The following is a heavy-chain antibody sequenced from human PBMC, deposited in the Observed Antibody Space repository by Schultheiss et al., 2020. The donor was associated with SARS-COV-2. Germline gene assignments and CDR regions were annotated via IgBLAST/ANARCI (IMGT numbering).Heavy chain of an antibody. CDR3: ASEAGDFWSGYNYCFDY. Sequence: GGSLRLSCVGSGLTVSSNYMSWVRQAPGKGLEWVSVIYGGGNTYYADSVKGRFTISRDNSKKTLHLQMNSLRAEDTAVYYCASEAGDFWSGYNYCFDYWGLGTLVTVSS. D-gene: IGHD3-3*01. CDR1: GLTVSSNY. CDR2: IYGGGNT. J-gene: IGHJ4*02. V-gene: IGHV3-53*01.